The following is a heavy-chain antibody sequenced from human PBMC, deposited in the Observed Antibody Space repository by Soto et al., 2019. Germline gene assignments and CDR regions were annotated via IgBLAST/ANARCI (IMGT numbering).Heavy chain of an antibody. J-gene: IGHJ6*02. D-gene: IGHD3-10*01. Sequence: SVKVSCKASGFTFSSSAVHWVRQARGQRLEWMGWTVLGSGNTNSAQKFHQRVTFIRDLSTTTAYMEVSSLTSEDTAVYYCAAGSSGYGLDVWGQGTTVTVSS. CDR2: TVLGSGNT. CDR1: GFTFSSSA. CDR3: AAGSSGYGLDV. V-gene: IGHV1-58*01.